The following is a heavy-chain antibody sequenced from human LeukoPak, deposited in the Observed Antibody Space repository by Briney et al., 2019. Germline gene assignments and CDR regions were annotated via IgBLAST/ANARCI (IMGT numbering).Heavy chain of an antibody. CDR2: ISYDGSNK. V-gene: IGHV3-30-3*01. CDR1: GFTFGSYS. CDR3: ARAPESYGSGWYGLY. D-gene: IGHD6-19*01. J-gene: IGHJ4*02. Sequence: SGGSLRLSCAASGFTFGSYSMHWVRQAPGKGLEWVALISYDGSNKYYADSVKGRFTVSRDNSKNTFFLQMNSLRTEDTAMYYCARAPESYGSGWYGLYWGQGTLVTVSS.